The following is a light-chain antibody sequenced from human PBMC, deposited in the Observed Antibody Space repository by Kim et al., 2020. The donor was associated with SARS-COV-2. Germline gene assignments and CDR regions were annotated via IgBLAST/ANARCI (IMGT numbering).Light chain of an antibody. J-gene: IGLJ3*02. CDR2: GNS. Sequence: QSVLTQPPSVSGAPGQRVTISCTGNNSNIGAGYAVHWYQQLPGTAPKLLIYGNSNRPSGVPDRFSGSKSGTSASLAITGLQAEDEADYYCQSYDSSLSDGVFGGGTKVTVL. CDR1: NSNIGAGYA. CDR3: QSYDSSLSDGV. V-gene: IGLV1-40*01.